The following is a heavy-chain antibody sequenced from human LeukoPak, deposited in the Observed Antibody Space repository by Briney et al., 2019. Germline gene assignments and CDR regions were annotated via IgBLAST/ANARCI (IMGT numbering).Heavy chain of an antibody. D-gene: IGHD1-26*01. J-gene: IGHJ6*03. Sequence: ASVKVSCKASGGTFSSYAISWVRQAPGQGLEWMGGIIPIFGTANYAQKFQGRVTITTDESTSTAYMELSSLRSEDTAVYYCARVPDGGSQYYYYYYMDVWGKGTTVTVSS. CDR1: GGTFSSYA. CDR3: ARVPDGGSQYYYYYYMDV. V-gene: IGHV1-69*05. CDR2: IIPIFGTA.